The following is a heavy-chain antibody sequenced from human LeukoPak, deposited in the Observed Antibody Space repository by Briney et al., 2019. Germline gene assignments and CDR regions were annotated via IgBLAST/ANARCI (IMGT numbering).Heavy chain of an antibody. Sequence: ASVEVSCKASGYTFTSYSMNWVRQAPGQGLEWLGWINTNTGNPTYARGFTGRFVFSLDTSVNTAYLQISSLKAEDTAVYYCARVVHPYDYESSGLTYDAFDIWGQGTMVTVSS. CDR3: ARVVHPYDYESSGLTYDAFDI. J-gene: IGHJ3*02. V-gene: IGHV7-4-1*02. CDR2: INTNTGNP. CDR1: GYTFTSYS. D-gene: IGHD3-22*01.